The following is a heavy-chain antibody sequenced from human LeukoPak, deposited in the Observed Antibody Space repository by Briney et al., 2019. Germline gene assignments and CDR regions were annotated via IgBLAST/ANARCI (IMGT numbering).Heavy chain of an antibody. Sequence: GGSLRLSCAASGFTFSSYWMTWVRQAPGKGLEWVANIKEDGSEENYVDSVKGRFTISRDSAKNSLYLQMNSLRAEDTAVYYCARELTTYYYMDVWGKGTTVTVSS. CDR2: IKEDGSEE. J-gene: IGHJ6*03. CDR3: ARELTTYYYMDV. CDR1: GFTFSSYW. V-gene: IGHV3-7*01. D-gene: IGHD4/OR15-4a*01.